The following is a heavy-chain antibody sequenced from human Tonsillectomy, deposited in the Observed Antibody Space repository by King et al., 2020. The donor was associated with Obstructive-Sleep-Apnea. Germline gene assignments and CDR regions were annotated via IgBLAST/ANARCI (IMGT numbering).Heavy chain of an antibody. CDR3: ARGTNYYDYYFDY. V-gene: IGHV3-66*01. J-gene: IGHJ4*02. CDR2: IYSGGST. CDR1: GFTVSSNY. Sequence: VQLVESGGGLVQPGGSLRLSCAAFGFTVSSNYMSWVRQAPGKGLEWVSVIYSGGSTYYADSVKGRFTISRDNSKNTLYLQMNSLRAEDTAVYYCARGTNYYDYYFDYWGQGTLVTVSS. D-gene: IGHD3-22*01.